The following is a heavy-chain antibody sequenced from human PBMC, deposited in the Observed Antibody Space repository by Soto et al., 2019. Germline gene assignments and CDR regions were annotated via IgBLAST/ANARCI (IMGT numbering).Heavy chain of an antibody. CDR3: AKADGEQWLIPHLDN. D-gene: IGHD6-19*01. CDR1: GXNFKKFA. CDR2: ISCCGGST. J-gene: IGHJ1*01. Sequence: GSLRLSCDASGXNFKKFAMGWVRQAPGEGLEWVSGISCCGGSTFYADSVKGRFSLASDDSKNTLSLQLNSLRVEDTAHSSCAKADGEQWLIPHLDNCGQGTQGTVSS. V-gene: IGHV3-23*01.